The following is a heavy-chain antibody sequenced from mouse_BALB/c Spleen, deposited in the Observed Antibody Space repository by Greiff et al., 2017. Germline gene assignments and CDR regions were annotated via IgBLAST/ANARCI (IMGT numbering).Heavy chain of an antibody. D-gene: IGHD2-2*01. CDR3: TRGRTYYGYDRYAMDY. J-gene: IGHJ4*01. CDR1: GYTFTSYW. Sequence: EVQLQQSGTVLARPGASVKMSCKASGYTFTSYWMHWVKQRPGQGLEWIGAIYPGNSDTSYNQKFKGKAKLTAVTSTSTAYMELSSLTNEDSAVYYCTRGRTYYGYDRYAMDYWGQGTSVTVSS. V-gene: IGHV1-5*01. CDR2: IYPGNSDT.